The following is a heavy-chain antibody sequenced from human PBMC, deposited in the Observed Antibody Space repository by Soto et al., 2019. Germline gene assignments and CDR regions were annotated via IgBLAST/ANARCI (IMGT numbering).Heavy chain of an antibody. Sequence: PSETLSLTCTVSGGSISSYYWSWIRQAPGKGLEWIGYIYCSGSTNYNPSLKSRVTISVDTSKNQFSLKLSSVTAADTAVYYCARVPHRGYSYGPPPAFFDYWGQGTLVTVSS. CDR3: ARVPHRGYSYGPPPAFFDY. CDR2: IYCSGST. D-gene: IGHD5-18*01. J-gene: IGHJ4*02. CDR1: GGSISSYY. V-gene: IGHV4-59*01.